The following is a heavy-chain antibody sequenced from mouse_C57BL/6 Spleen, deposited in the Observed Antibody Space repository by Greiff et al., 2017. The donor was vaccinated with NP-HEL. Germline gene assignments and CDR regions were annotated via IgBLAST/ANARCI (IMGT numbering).Heavy chain of an antibody. CDR2: IWSGGST. CDR3: ARTPITTVVATWYFDV. V-gene: IGHV2-2*01. CDR1: GFSLTSYG. D-gene: IGHD1-1*01. Sequence: QVQLKESGPGLVQPSQSLSITCTVSGFSLTSYGVHWVRQSPGKGLEWLGVIWSGGSTDYNAAFISRLSISKDNSKSQVFFKMNSLQADDTAIYYCARTPITTVVATWYFDVWGTGTTVTVSS. J-gene: IGHJ1*03.